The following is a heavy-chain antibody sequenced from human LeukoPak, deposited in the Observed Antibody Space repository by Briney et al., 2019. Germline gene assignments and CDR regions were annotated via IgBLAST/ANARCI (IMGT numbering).Heavy chain of an antibody. CDR3: ARGSVAGNYFDY. D-gene: IGHD6-19*01. CDR1: GFTFSSYG. CDR2: IWYDGSNK. J-gene: IGHJ4*02. V-gene: IGHV3-33*01. Sequence: GGSLRLSCAASGFTFSSYGMHWVRQAPGKGLEWVAVIWYDGSNKYYADSVKGRFTISRDNSKNTLYLQMGSLRAEDMAVYYCARGSVAGNYFDYWGQGTLVTVSS.